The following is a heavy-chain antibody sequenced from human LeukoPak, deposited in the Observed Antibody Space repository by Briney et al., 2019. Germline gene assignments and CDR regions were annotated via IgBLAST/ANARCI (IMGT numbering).Heavy chain of an antibody. D-gene: IGHD1-7*01. CDR1: GGSISSYY. V-gene: IGHV4-4*07. Sequence: SETLSLTCTVSGGSISSYYWSWIRQPAGKGLEWIGRIYTSGSTNYNPSLKSRVTMSVDTSKNQFSLKLSSVTAADTAVYYCARDEFRTGTTKYYYYMDVWGKGTTVTVSS. J-gene: IGHJ6*03. CDR2: IYTSGST. CDR3: ARDEFRTGTTKYYYYMDV.